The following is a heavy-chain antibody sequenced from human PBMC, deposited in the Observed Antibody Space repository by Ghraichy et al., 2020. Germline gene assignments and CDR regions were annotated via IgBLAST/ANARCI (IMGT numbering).Heavy chain of an antibody. J-gene: IGHJ4*02. D-gene: IGHD1-26*01. CDR2: ISGNGGTT. CDR1: GFTFSSYA. Sequence: LSLTCAASGFTFSSYAMAWVRQAPGKGMEWVSSISGNGGTTYYADSVKGRFTISRDNSKNTLYLQMNSLRTDDTAVFYCAKGAGPTGRFDFWGQGTLVTVSS. V-gene: IGHV3-23*01. CDR3: AKGAGPTGRFDF.